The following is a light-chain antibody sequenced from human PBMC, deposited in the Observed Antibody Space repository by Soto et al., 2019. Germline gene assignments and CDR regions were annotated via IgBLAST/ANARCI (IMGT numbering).Light chain of an antibody. V-gene: IGLV2-8*01. CDR3: SSYAGSNNVV. Sequence: QSVLTQPPSASGSPGQSVTISCTGTSSDVGGYNYVSWYQQYPGKAPKLMIYEVIKRPSGVPDRFSGSKSGNTASLTVSGLQAEDEADYYCSSYAGSNNVVFGGGTQLTVL. CDR2: EVI. J-gene: IGLJ2*01. CDR1: SSDVGGYNY.